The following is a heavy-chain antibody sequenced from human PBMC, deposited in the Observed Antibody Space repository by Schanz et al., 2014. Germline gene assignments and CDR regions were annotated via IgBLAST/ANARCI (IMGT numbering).Heavy chain of an antibody. CDR2: INTGVNT. Sequence: EVQLVESGGGWVQPGGSLRLSCAASGFTFGDYAMTWVRQAPGKGLEWVSAINTGVNTYYADSVRGRFTISRDNSKNTLYLQMNSLRAEDTAVYYCAKGRFGELSAFDIWGQGTMVTVSS. D-gene: IGHD3-10*01. J-gene: IGHJ3*02. CDR3: AKGRFGELSAFDI. CDR1: GFTFGDYA. V-gene: IGHV3-23*04.